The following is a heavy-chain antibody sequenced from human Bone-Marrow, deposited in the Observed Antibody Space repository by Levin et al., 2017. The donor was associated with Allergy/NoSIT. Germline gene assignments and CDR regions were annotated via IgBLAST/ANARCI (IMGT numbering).Heavy chain of an antibody. J-gene: IGHJ4*02. CDR3: ENGQGF. D-gene: IGHD5-24*01. CDR1: GFTFGSYS. V-gene: IGHV3-21*01. CDR2: ITSGDKR. Sequence: GESLKISCATSGFTFGSYSMAWVRQAPGKGLEWVSSITSGDKRYYLDSVKGRFAIPRDNDNNSVYLEMNNLSAEDMAVYYCENGQGFWGQGTLVTVSS.